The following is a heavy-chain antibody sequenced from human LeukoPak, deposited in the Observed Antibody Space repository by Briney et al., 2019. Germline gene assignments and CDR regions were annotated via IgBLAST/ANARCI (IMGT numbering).Heavy chain of an antibody. CDR3: AKDILSSSWGDYYYYYYGMDV. D-gene: IGHD6-13*01. V-gene: IGHV3-23*01. Sequence: GGSLRLSCAASGFTFSSYAMSWVRQAPGKGLEWVSAISGSGGSTYYADSVKGRFTISRDNSKNTLYLQMNSLRAEDTAVYYCAKDILSSSWGDYYYYYYGMDVWGQGTTVTVSS. J-gene: IGHJ6*02. CDR1: GFTFSSYA. CDR2: ISGSGGST.